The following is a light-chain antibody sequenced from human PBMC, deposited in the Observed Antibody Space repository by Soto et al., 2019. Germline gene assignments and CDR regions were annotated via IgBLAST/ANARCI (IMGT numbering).Light chain of an antibody. Sequence: EIVLTQSPGTLSLFPGERATLSCRASQSLITRYLAWYQQKPGQPPRLLIYGASSRATGIPDRFSGSGSGTYFTLTSSRLEPEDSAVYSCQQYGTSPTFGQGTRLEIK. CDR1: QSLITRY. J-gene: IGKJ5*01. V-gene: IGKV3-20*01. CDR3: QQYGTSPT. CDR2: GAS.